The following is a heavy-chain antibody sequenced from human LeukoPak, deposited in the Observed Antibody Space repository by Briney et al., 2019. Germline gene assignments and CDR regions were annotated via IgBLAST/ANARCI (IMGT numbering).Heavy chain of an antibody. CDR1: GYTFIDYY. D-gene: IGHD1-26*01. CDR3: ARGPASGDFDY. V-gene: IGHV1-2*02. J-gene: IGHJ4*02. CDR2: INPNSGAT. Sequence: ASVKVSCKTSGYTFIDYYVRWMRQAPGQGLEWMGWINPNSGATKYEQKFQGRVTMTRDTSINTVYMELSGLIFDDTAVYYCARGPASGDFDYWGQGTLVTVSS.